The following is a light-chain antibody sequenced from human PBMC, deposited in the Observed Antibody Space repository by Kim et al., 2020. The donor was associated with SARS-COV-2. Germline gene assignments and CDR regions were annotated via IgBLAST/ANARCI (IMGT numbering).Light chain of an antibody. V-gene: IGKV4-1*01. J-gene: IGKJ4*01. Sequence: ATINCKSSQSVLYTGNNKNYLAWYQQKPGQPPKLLIYWASTRESGVPDRFSGSGSGTDFTLTISSLQAEDVAVYYCQQYYSIPQTFGGGTKVDIK. CDR2: WAS. CDR3: QQYYSIPQT. CDR1: QSVLYTGNNKNY.